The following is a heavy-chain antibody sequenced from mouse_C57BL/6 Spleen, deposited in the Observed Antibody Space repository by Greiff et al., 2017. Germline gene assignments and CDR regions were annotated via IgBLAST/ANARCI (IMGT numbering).Heavy chain of an antibody. D-gene: IGHD1-1*02. J-gene: IGHJ3*01. CDR2: IYWDDDK. V-gene: IGHV8-12*01. Sequence: QVTLKESGPGILQSSQTLSLTCSFSGFSLSTSGMGVSWIRQPSGKGLEWLAHIYWDDDKRYNPSLKSRLTISKDTSRNQVFLKITSVDTADTATYYCARREVGAWFAYWGQGTLVTVSA. CDR1: GFSLSTSGMG. CDR3: ARREVGAWFAY.